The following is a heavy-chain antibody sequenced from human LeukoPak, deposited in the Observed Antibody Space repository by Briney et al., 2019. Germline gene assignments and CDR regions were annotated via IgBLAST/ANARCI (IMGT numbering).Heavy chain of an antibody. D-gene: IGHD3-3*01. CDR2: INPNSGVT. Sequence: ASVKVSCKASGYTFTDYYVHWVRQAPGQGLEWMGWINPNSGVTHYPQKFQGRVTMTRDTSIRTAYMELSSLRSEDTAVYYCARGAYYDFWSGYLFHYYYYMDVWGKGTTVTVSS. CDR1: GYTFTDYY. CDR3: ARGAYYDFWSGYLFHYYYYMDV. V-gene: IGHV1-2*02. J-gene: IGHJ6*03.